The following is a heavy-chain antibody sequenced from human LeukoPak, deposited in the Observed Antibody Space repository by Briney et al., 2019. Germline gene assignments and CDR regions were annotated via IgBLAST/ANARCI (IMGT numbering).Heavy chain of an antibody. Sequence: ASVKVSCKASGYTFTSYYMHWVRQAPGQGLEWMGIINPSGGSTSYAQKFQGRVTMTRATSTSTVYMELSSLRSEDTAVYYCALNLGGDFWSGYRIRTYGMDVWGQGTTVTVSS. V-gene: IGHV1-46*01. D-gene: IGHD3-3*01. J-gene: IGHJ6*02. CDR2: INPSGGST. CDR1: GYTFTSYY. CDR3: ALNLGGDFWSGYRIRTYGMDV.